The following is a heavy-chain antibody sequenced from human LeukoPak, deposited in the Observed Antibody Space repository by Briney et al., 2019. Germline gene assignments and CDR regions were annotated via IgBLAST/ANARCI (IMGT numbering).Heavy chain of an antibody. D-gene: IGHD5-12*01. CDR2: ISYDGSNK. CDR3: ARDILPVSTSGYELD. J-gene: IGHJ4*02. V-gene: IGHV3-30-3*01. Sequence: GGSLRLSCAASGFTFSSYAMHWVRQAPGKGLEWVAVISYDGSNKYYADSVKGRFTISRDNSKNTLYLQMNSLRAEDTAVYYCARDILPVSTSGYELDWGQGTLVTVSS. CDR1: GFTFSSYA.